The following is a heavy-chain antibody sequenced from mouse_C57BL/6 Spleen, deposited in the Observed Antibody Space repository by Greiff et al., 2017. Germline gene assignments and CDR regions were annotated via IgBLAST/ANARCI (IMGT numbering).Heavy chain of an antibody. CDR1: GFTFSSYA. CDR3: ARTNYYGNYDYFDY. J-gene: IGHJ2*01. Sequence: EVQGVESGGGLVKPGGSLKLSCAASGFTFSSYAMSWVRQTPEKRLEWVATISDGGSYTYYPDNVKGRFTISRDNAKNNLYLQMSQLKSEDTAMYYCARTNYYGNYDYFDYWGQGTTLTVSS. CDR2: ISDGGSYT. V-gene: IGHV5-4*01. D-gene: IGHD2-1*01.